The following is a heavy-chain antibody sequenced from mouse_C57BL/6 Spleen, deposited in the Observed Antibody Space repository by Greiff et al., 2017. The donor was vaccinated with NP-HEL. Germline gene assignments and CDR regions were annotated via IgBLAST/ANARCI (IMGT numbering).Heavy chain of an antibody. V-gene: IGHV1-54*01. CDR1: GYAFTNYL. J-gene: IGHJ2*01. Sequence: VQLQESGAELVRPGTSVKVSCKASGYAFTNYLIEWVKQRPGQGLEWIGVINPGSGGTNYNGKFKGKATLTADKSSSTAYMQLSSLTSEDSAVYFCAREDYYGSSYGGFDYWGQGTTLTVSS. CDR3: AREDYYGSSYGGFDY. CDR2: INPGSGGT. D-gene: IGHD1-1*01.